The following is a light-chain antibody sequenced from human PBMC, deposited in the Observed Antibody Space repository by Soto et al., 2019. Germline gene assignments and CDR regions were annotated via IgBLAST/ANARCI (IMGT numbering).Light chain of an antibody. CDR3: QQTYSTPRT. CDR1: QSISRY. V-gene: IGKV1-39*01. Sequence: DIQMTQSPSSLSASVDDRVTITCRASQSISRYLNWYQQKPGEAPKLLICGPSSLQSGVPSWFSGSGSGTDFTLTIISLHPEDFATYYCQQTYSTPRTFGQGTKVELK. J-gene: IGKJ1*01. CDR2: GPS.